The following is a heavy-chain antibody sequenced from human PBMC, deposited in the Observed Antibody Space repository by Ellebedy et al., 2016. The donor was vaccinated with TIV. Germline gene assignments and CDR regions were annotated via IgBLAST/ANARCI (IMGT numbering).Heavy chain of an antibody. Sequence: ASVKVSXXASGYTFTGYYMHWVRQAPGQGLEWMGWINPNSGNTNYAQKLQGRVTMTTDTSTSTAYMELSSLRSDDTAVYYCARAGYCSSTSPPCWFDPWGQGTLVTVSS. CDR2: INPNSGNT. CDR1: GYTFTGYY. CDR3: ARAGYCSSTSPPCWFDP. J-gene: IGHJ5*02. D-gene: IGHD2-2*01. V-gene: IGHV1-2*02.